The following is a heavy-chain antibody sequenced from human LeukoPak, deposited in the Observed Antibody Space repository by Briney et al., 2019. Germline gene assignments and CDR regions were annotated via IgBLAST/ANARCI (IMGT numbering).Heavy chain of an antibody. CDR2: ITDDGSRP. Sequence: GGSLRLSCAASGFTFTNHWMSWVRQAPGQGLVWVARITDDGSRPGYADSVKGRFTISRDNARNTLYLQMTNLRVEDTAVYYCARNNWGIDYWGQGALVTVSS. CDR3: ARNNWGIDY. J-gene: IGHJ4*02. D-gene: IGHD7-27*01. CDR1: GFTFTNHW. V-gene: IGHV3-74*01.